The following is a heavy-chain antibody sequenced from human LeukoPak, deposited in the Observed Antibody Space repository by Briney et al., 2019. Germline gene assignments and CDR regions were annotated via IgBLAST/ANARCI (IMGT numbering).Heavy chain of an antibody. CDR1: GYTFTSYY. D-gene: IGHD6-13*01. CDR2: INPSGGST. Sequence: ASVKVSCKASGYTFTSYYMHWVRQAPGQGLEWMGIINPSGGSTSYAQKFQGRVTMTRDTSTSTVYMELSSLRSEDTAVYYCARATGSAAAGSGAFDPWGQGTLVTVSS. J-gene: IGHJ5*02. CDR3: ARATGSAAAGSGAFDP. V-gene: IGHV1-46*01.